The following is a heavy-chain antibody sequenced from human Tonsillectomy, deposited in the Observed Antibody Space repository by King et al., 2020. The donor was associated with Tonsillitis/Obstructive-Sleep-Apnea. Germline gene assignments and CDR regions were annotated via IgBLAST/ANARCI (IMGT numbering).Heavy chain of an antibody. CDR3: ARGYSSGYYYYMDV. D-gene: IGHD3-10*01. V-gene: IGHV3-33*01. CDR2: IWYDGSQK. J-gene: IGHJ6*03. Sequence: VQLVESGGGVVQPGRSLRLSCAASGFPFDSHGAHWVRQPPGKGLEWVAVIWYDGSQKYYTASVKGRFSISRDNSENPLFLQMASLRAEDTAVYYCARGYSSGYYYYMDVWGKGTTVTVYS. CDR1: GFPFDSHG.